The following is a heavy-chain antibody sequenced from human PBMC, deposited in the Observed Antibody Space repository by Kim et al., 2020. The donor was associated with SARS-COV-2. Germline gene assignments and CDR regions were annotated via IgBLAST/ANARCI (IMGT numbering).Heavy chain of an antibody. CDR3: VKDLGDSGYDRSWGEYNWFDP. CDR1: GFTFSSYA. J-gene: IGHJ5*02. V-gene: IGHV3-64D*09. CDR2: ISSNGGST. D-gene: IGHD5-12*01. Sequence: GGSLRLSCSASGFTFSSYAMHWVRQAPGKGLEYVSAISSNGGSTYYADSVKGRFTISRDNSKNTLYLQMSSLRAEDTAVYYCVKDLGDSGYDRSWGEYNWFDPWGQGTLVTVSS.